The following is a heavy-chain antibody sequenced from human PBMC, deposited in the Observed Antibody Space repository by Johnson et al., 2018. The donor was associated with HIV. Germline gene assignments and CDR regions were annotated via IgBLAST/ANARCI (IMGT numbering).Heavy chain of an antibody. V-gene: IGHV3-66*02. CDR2: IYSGGGT. CDR3: ARERSGTIAFDI. J-gene: IGHJ3*02. CDR1: GFSVSYNY. Sequence: MLLVESGGALVQPGGSLRRSCAASGFSVSYNYMNWVRQAPGKGLERVAGIYSGGGTQYVDSVKGRFAISRDNSRNTLYLQMISLRAEDTAAYYCARERSGTIAFDIWGQGTMVTVSS. D-gene: IGHD1-7*01.